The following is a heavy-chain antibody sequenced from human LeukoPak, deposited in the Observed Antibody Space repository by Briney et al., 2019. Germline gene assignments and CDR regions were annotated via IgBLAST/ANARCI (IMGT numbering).Heavy chain of an antibody. CDR3: ARGFGERPVDY. Sequence: SETLSLTCAVYGGSFSGYYWSWIRQPPGKGLEWIGEISHSGSTNYNPSLKSRVTISVDTSKNQFSLKLSSVTAADTAVYYCARGFGERPVDYWGQGTLVTVSS. D-gene: IGHD3-10*01. CDR2: ISHSGST. CDR1: GGSFSGYY. J-gene: IGHJ4*02. V-gene: IGHV4-34*01.